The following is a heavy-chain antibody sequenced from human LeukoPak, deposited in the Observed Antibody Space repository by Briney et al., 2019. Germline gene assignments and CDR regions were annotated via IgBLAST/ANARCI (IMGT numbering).Heavy chain of an antibody. CDR3: ARHNRYNWNAHFDC. Sequence: GGSLRLSCAASGFTFSSYEMNWVRQAPGKGLEWVSYISSSGSTIYYADSVKGRFTISRDNAKNSLYLQMNSLRAEDTAVYYCARHNRYNWNAHFDCWGQGSLVTVSS. CDR1: GFTFSSYE. J-gene: IGHJ4*02. V-gene: IGHV3-48*03. D-gene: IGHD1-1*01. CDR2: ISSSGSTI.